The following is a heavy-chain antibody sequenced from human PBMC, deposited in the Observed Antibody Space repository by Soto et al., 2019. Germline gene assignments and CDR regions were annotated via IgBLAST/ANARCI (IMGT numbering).Heavy chain of an antibody. J-gene: IGHJ6*02. Sequence: GGSLRLSCAASGFTFSSYAMSWVRQAPGKGLEWVSGIGGSGGDTYYADSVKGRFTISRDNSKNTLYLQMNSLRAEDTAVYYCAKDGGSGSYLSYYYGMDVWGQGTTVTVSS. CDR3: AKDGGSGSYLSYYYGMDV. CDR2: IGGSGGDT. V-gene: IGHV3-23*01. CDR1: GFTFSSYA. D-gene: IGHD3-10*01.